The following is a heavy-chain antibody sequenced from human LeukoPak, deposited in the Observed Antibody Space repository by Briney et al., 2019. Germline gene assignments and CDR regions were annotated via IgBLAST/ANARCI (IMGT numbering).Heavy chain of an antibody. CDR3: ARGFRGASFDY. V-gene: IGHV4-38-2*02. CDR2: IYHSGST. D-gene: IGHD1-26*01. Sequence: SETLSLTCTVSGYSISSGYYWGWIRQTPGKGLEWIENIYHSGSTDYNPSLKSRVTISVDTSKNQFSLKLSSVTAADTAVYYCARGFRGASFDYWGQGTLVTVSS. CDR1: GYSISSGYY. J-gene: IGHJ4*02.